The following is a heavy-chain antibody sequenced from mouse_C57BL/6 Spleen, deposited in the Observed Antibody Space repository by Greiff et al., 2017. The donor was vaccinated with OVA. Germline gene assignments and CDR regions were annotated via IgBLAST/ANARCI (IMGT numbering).Heavy chain of an antibody. D-gene: IGHD1-1*01. CDR1: GFTFSDYG. J-gene: IGHJ2*01. Sequence: EVMLVESGGGLVKPGGSLKLSCAASGFTFSDYGMHWVRQAPEKGLEWVAYISSGSSTIYYADTVKGRFTISRDNAKNTLFLQMTSLRSEDTDMYYCARLYYYGSLDYWGQGTTLTVSS. CDR3: ARLYYYGSLDY. CDR2: ISSGSSTI. V-gene: IGHV5-17*01.